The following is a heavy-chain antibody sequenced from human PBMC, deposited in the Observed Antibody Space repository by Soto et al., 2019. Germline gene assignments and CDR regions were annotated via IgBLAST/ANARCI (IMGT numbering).Heavy chain of an antibody. CDR3: AHRRGAVQVERYYYYGMDV. CDR2: VYWDDDK. Sequence: QITLKESGPPLVKPTQTLTLTCTFSGFSLSTSGESVAWLRQPPGKALEWLALVYWDDDKRYSPSLKSSLTITKDTSKNQVVLTLTNMDPVDTATYYCAHRRGAVQVERYYYYGMDVWGQGTTVTVSS. CDR1: GFSLSTSGES. D-gene: IGHD1-1*01. J-gene: IGHJ6*02. V-gene: IGHV2-5*02.